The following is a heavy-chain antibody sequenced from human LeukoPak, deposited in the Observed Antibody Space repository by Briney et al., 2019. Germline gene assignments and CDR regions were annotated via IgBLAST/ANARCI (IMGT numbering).Heavy chain of an antibody. J-gene: IGHJ3*02. V-gene: IGHV3-48*03. CDR1: GFIFSTYE. Sequence: GGSLRLSCAASGFIFSTYEMAWVRQAPGKGLGGLAYITHSAGPIRYADSVKGRFTISRDNAENSVYLLMNSLRAEDTAVYYCATVPQLDAFDICGQGKMATVSS. D-gene: IGHD6-13*01. CDR3: ATVPQLDAFDI. CDR2: ITHSAGPI.